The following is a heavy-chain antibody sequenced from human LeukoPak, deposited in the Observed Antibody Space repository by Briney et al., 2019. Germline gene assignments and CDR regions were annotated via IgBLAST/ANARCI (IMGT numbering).Heavy chain of an antibody. V-gene: IGHV4-61*02. Sequence: PSETLSLTCTVSGGSLSSGSYYWSWIRHPAGKGLEWIGRIYTSGRTNYNPSLKSRVTISVDTSKNQFSLKLSSVTAADTAVYYCAREVPPYPLEWSDYYYYMDVWGKGTTVTVSS. D-gene: IGHD3-3*01. CDR2: IYTSGRT. CDR3: AREVPPYPLEWSDYYYYMDV. J-gene: IGHJ6*03. CDR1: GGSLSSGSYY.